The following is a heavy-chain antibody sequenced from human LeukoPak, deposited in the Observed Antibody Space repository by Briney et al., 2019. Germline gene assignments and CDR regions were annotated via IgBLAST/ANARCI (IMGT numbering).Heavy chain of an antibody. CDR1: GGSISSGGYY. Sequence: TSETLSLTCTVSGGSISSGGYYWSWIRQHPGKGLEWIGYIYYSGSTYYNPSLKSRVTISVDTSKNQFSLKLSSVTAADTAVYYCARENSGYSQNFDYWGQGTLVTVSS. CDR3: ARENSGYSQNFDY. CDR2: IYYSGST. D-gene: IGHD5-18*01. J-gene: IGHJ4*02. V-gene: IGHV4-31*03.